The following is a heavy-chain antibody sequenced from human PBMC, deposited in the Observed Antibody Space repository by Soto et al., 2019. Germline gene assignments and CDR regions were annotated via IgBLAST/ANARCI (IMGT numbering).Heavy chain of an antibody. CDR1: GGTFSSYA. V-gene: IGHV1-69*06. CDR3: ARVRGLGYDYVWGSYRSRWFDP. D-gene: IGHD3-16*02. Sequence: QVQLVQSGAEVKKPGSSVQVSCKASGGTFSSYAISWVRQAPGQGLEWMGGIIPSFGTANYAQKFQGRVTITADKSTSTAYMEMSSLRSEDTAVYYCARVRGLGYDYVWGSYRSRWFDPWGQGTLVTVSS. CDR2: IIPSFGTA. J-gene: IGHJ5*02.